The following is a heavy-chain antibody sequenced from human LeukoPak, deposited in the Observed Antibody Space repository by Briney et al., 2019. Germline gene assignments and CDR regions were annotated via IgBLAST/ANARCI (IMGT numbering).Heavy chain of an antibody. V-gene: IGHV1-69*05. Sequence: SVRVSCKASGGTFSSYAISWVRQAPGQGLEWMGGIIPIFGTANYAQKFQGRVTITTDESTSTAYMELSSLRSEDTAVYYCARDFPSRAYYYDSSGYSSFDYWGQGTLVTVSS. J-gene: IGHJ4*02. CDR3: ARDFPSRAYYYDSSGYSSFDY. CDR2: IIPIFGTA. D-gene: IGHD3-22*01. CDR1: GGTFSSYA.